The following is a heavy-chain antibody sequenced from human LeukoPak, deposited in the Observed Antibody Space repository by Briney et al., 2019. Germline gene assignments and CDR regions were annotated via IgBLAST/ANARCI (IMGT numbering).Heavy chain of an antibody. CDR3: AKTRYGDYDYYFDY. J-gene: IGHJ4*02. V-gene: IGHV3-23*01. Sequence: GGSLRLSCAACGFTFSSYAMSWVRQAPGKGLEWVSAISGSGGSTYYADSVKGRFTISRDNSKNTLYLQMNSLRAEDTAVYYCAKTRYGDYDYYFDYWGQGTLVTVSS. CDR1: GFTFSSYA. D-gene: IGHD4-17*01. CDR2: ISGSGGST.